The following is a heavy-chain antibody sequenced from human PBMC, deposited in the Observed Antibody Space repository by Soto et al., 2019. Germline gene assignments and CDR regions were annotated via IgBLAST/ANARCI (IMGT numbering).Heavy chain of an antibody. CDR1: GGSISSSSSNYY. V-gene: IGHV4-39*01. CDR2: IYDSGTT. J-gene: IGHJ4*02. Sequence: QLQLQESGPGLVKPSETLSLTCSVSGGSISSSSSNYYWGWIRQPPGKGLEWIGHIYDSGTTYYNPSLKSRVSISVDTSKNQFSLKMSSVTAADTAVYYCARSTGYSSDWYGDPLHSWGQGTLVTVSS. D-gene: IGHD6-19*01. CDR3: ARSTGYSSDWYGDPLHS.